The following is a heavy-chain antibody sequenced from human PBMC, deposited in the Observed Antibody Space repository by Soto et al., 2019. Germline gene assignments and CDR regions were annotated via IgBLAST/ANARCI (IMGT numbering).Heavy chain of an antibody. CDR2: IYYSGST. D-gene: IGHD6-6*01. CDR3: ARSYSSSSYYYYGMDV. CDR1: GGSVSSYY. Sequence: TLSLTCTVSGGSVSSYYWSWIRQPPGKGLEWIGYIYYSGSTNYNPSLKSRVTISVDTSKNQFSLKLSSVTAADTAVYYCARSYSSSSYYYYGMDVWGQGTLVTVSS. V-gene: IGHV4-59*02. J-gene: IGHJ6*02.